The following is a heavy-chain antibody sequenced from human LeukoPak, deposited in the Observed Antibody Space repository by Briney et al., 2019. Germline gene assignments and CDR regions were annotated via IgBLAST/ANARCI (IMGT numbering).Heavy chain of an antibody. J-gene: IGHJ6*02. CDR3: TTDINLGSGGRYYYYGMDV. CDR2: ISGSGGST. D-gene: IGHD2-15*01. V-gene: IGHV3-23*01. Sequence: GGSLRLSCAASGFTFSSYAMSWVRQAPGKGLEWVSAISGSGGSTYYADSVKGRFTISRDNSKNTLYLQMNSLRAEDTAVYYCTTDINLGSGGRYYYYGMDVWGQGTTVTVSS. CDR1: GFTFSSYA.